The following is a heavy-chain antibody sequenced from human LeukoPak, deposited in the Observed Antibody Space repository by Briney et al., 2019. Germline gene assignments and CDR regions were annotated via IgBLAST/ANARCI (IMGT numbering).Heavy chain of an antibody. V-gene: IGHV3-30-3*01. D-gene: IGHD6-19*01. CDR2: ISYDGSNQ. CDR3: ARDLWPHRIAVAAPFDY. J-gene: IGHJ4*02. Sequence: QPGGSLRLSCAASGFTFSSYAMHWVRQAPGKGLEWVAVISYDGSNQYYADSVKGRFTISRDNSKNTLYPQMNSLRAEDTAVYYCARDLWPHRIAVAAPFDYWGQGTLVTVSS. CDR1: GFTFSSYA.